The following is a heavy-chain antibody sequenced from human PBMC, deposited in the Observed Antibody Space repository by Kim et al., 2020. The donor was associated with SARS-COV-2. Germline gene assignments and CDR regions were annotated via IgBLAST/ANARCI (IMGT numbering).Heavy chain of an antibody. CDR2: INPNSGGT. CDR3: ARAVDYYSYMDV. CDR1: GYTFTGYY. Sequence: ASVKVSCKASGYTFTGYYMHWVRQAPGQGLEWMGWINPNSGGTNYAQKFQGRVTMTRDTSISTAYMELSSLRSDDTAVYYCARAVDYYSYMDVWGKGTTVTVSS. J-gene: IGHJ6*03. D-gene: IGHD2-15*01. V-gene: IGHV1-2*02.